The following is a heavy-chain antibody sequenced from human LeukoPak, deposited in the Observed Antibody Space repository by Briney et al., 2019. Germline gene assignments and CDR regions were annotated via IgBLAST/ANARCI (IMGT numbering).Heavy chain of an antibody. CDR1: GFIFSNYE. CDR2: ISSGGGNE. CDR3: ARWATYFYESGGYYSLDY. Sequence: GGSLRLSCAASGFIFSNYEMNWVRPAPGKGLEWMSYISSGGGNEYYAASVKGRFTISRDNAKNSLSLQMNRLRAEDTAVYYCARWATYFYESGGYYSLDYWGQGTLVTVSS. D-gene: IGHD3-22*01. J-gene: IGHJ4*02. V-gene: IGHV3-48*03.